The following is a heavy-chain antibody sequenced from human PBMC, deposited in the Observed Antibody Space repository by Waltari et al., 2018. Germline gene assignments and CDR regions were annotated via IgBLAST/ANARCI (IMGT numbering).Heavy chain of an antibody. J-gene: IGHJ3*01. D-gene: IGHD4-17*01. CDR3: AREGSTVTTRGFF. CDR2: IYHSGST. CDR1: GYSLSSGYY. V-gene: IGHV4-38-2*02. Sequence: QVQLQESGPGLVKPSETLSLTCTVSGYSLSSGYYWGWIRQPPGKGLEWIGSIYHSGSTYYNPSLKSRVTISVDTSKNQFSLKLSSVTAADTAVYYCAREGSTVTTRGFFWGQGTMVTVSS.